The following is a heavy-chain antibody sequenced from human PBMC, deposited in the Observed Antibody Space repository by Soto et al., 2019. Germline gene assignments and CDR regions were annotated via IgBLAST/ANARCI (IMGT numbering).Heavy chain of an antibody. V-gene: IGHV3-15*07. Sequence: GGSLRLSCAASGFTFSHAWMNWVRQAPGKGLEWVGRIKSNVDGGTTDYAAPAKGRFTISRDDSKNTLYLQMNSLKSEDTAVYYCTTDNFYFGWKNFFPGGEYAMDVGGQGPRSTVPS. J-gene: IGHJ6*02. D-gene: IGHD3-9*01. CDR3: TTDNFYFGWKNFFPGGEYAMDV. CDR1: GFTFSHAW. CDR2: IKSNVDGGTT.